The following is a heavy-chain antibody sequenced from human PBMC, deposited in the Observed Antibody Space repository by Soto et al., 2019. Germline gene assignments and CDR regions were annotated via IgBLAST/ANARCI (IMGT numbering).Heavy chain of an antibody. J-gene: IGHJ5*02. D-gene: IGHD3-22*01. CDR2: IIPIFSTP. Sequence: QVQLVQSGAEVKKPGSSVKVSCKTSGGTFGSYAISWVRQAPGQGLEWMGGIIPIFSTPNYAKKFQCRVTITADESTSTAYMELSSLRSEDTAVYYCARPIQYYFDTSAQSAWFDPWGQGTLVTVSS. CDR3: ARPIQYYFDTSAQSAWFDP. CDR1: GGTFGSYA. V-gene: IGHV1-69*12.